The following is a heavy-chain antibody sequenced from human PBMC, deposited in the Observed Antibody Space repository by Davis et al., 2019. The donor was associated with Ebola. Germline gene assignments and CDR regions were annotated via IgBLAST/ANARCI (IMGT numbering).Heavy chain of an antibody. Sequence: GGSLRLSCAASGFTFSSYGMHWVRQAPGKGLAWVAVISYDGSNKYYADSVKGRFTISRDNSKNTLYLQMNSLRAEDTAVYYCAKVSGSYAYWGQGTLVTVSS. J-gene: IGHJ4*02. D-gene: IGHD1-26*01. V-gene: IGHV3-30*18. CDR1: GFTFSSYG. CDR2: ISYDGSNK. CDR3: AKVSGSYAY.